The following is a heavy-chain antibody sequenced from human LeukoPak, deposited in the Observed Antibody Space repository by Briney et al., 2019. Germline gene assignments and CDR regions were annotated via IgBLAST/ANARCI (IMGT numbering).Heavy chain of an antibody. CDR3: ARTDLTGYRLDV. CDR2: IIPIFGTA. V-gene: IGHV1-69*13. D-gene: IGHD3-9*01. CDR1: GGTFSIYA. Sequence: ASVKVSFKASGGTFSIYAISWVRQAPGQGLEWMGGIIPIFGTANYAQKFQGRVTITADESTSTAYMELSSLRSEDTAVYYCARTDLTGYRLDVWGQGTTVTVSS. J-gene: IGHJ6*02.